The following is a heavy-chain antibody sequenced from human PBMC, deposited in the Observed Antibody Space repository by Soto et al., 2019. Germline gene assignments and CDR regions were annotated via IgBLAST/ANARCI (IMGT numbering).Heavy chain of an antibody. Sequence: QVQLVQSGAEVKKPGASVKVSCKASGYTSTSYGISWVRQAPGQGLEWMGWISAYNGNTNYAQKLQGRVTMTTDTSTSTAYMELRSLRSDDTAVYYCARFMTYYYDSSGYYASDWGQGTLVTVSS. CDR1: GYTSTSYG. J-gene: IGHJ4*02. V-gene: IGHV1-18*01. CDR3: ARFMTYYYDSSGYYASD. CDR2: ISAYNGNT. D-gene: IGHD3-22*01.